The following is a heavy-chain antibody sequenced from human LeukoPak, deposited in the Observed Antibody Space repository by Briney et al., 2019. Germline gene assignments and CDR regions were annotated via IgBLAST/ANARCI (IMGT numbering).Heavy chain of an antibody. CDR2: INPKSGRT. D-gene: IGHD3-3*01. J-gene: IGHJ5*02. CDR3: ARADFVDAGPYLIGP. Sequence: ASVRVSCKTSGYSFTDYYIHWVRQAPGQGLEWMGWINPKSGRTSSARKFQDRVAMTRDPSISTVYMDMAWLTSDDTAIYFCARADFVDAGPYLIGPWGQGTLVTVSS. V-gene: IGHV1-2*02. CDR1: GYSFTDYY.